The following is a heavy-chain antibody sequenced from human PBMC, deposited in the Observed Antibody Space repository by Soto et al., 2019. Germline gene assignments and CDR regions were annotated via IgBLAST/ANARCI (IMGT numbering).Heavy chain of an antibody. V-gene: IGHV4-59*01. CDR2: IYYSGST. CDR3: ARSYYGSGSYYKSWFDP. Sequence: PSLTCTVSGGSISSYYWSWIRQPPGKGLEWIGYIYYSGSTNYNPSLKSRVTISVDTSKNQFSLKLSSVTAADTAVYYCARSYYGSGSYYKSWFDPWGQGTLVTVSS. J-gene: IGHJ5*02. CDR1: GGSISSYY. D-gene: IGHD3-10*01.